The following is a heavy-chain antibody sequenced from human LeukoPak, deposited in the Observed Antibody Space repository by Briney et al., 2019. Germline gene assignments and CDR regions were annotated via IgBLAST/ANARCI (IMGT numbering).Heavy chain of an antibody. CDR1: GGSITSLY. J-gene: IGHJ6*02. V-gene: IGHV4-59*11. Sequence: SETLSLTCSVSGGSITSLYWSWVRQPPGKGLEYVSYVHHTGVTNYNPSLRGRVSVSMDASKNQFYLKLNSVTAADTAIYYCVRSATIAVFRYGMDVWGQGTTVTVSS. D-gene: IGHD5-24*01. CDR3: VRSATIAVFRYGMDV. CDR2: VHHTGVT.